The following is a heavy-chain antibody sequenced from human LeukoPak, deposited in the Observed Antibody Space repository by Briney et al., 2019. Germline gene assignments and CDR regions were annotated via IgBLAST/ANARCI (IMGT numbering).Heavy chain of an antibody. Sequence: ASETLSLTCTVSGGSISSQYWSWIRQPPGKGLEWIGYGYYSGSTNYNPSLKTRLPISLDTSNNQFSLKLSSVTAADTAVYYCARGYCSGGSCYWFDPWGQGTLVTVSS. V-gene: IGHV4-59*11. CDR2: GYYSGST. D-gene: IGHD2-15*01. CDR1: GGSISSQY. J-gene: IGHJ5*02. CDR3: ARGYCSGGSCYWFDP.